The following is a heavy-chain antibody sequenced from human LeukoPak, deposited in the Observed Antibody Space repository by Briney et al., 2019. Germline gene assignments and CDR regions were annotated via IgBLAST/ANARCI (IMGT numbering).Heavy chain of an antibody. D-gene: IGHD3-22*01. CDR2: IYYSGST. CDR1: GGSISSSSYY. V-gene: IGHV4-39*07. Sequence: PSETLSLTCTVSGGSISSSSYYWGWIRQPPGKGLEWIGSIYYSGSTYYNPSLKSRVTISVDTSKNQFSLKLSSVTAADTAVCYCARGFVIVVVYDYWGQGTLVTVSS. CDR3: ARGFVIVVVYDY. J-gene: IGHJ4*02.